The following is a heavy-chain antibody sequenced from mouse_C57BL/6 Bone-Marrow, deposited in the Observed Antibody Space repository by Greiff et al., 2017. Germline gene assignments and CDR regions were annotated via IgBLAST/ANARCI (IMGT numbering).Heavy chain of an antibody. CDR1: GFTFSSYG. CDR2: ISSGGSYT. CDR3: ASGGRGAY. V-gene: IGHV5-6*01. D-gene: IGHD3-1*01. Sequence: EVQGVESGGDLVKPGGSLKLSCAASGFTFSSYGMSWVRQTPDKRLEWVATISSGGSYTYYPDRVTGRFTISRDNAKNTLYLQMSSLKSEDTAMYYCASGGRGAYWGQGTLVTVSA. J-gene: IGHJ3*01.